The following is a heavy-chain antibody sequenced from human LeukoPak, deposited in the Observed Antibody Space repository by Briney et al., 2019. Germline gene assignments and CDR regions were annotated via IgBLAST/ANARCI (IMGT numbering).Heavy chain of an antibody. Sequence: SETLSLTCTVSGGSISSGDYYWSWIRQPPGKGLEWIGYIYYSGSTYYNLSLKSRVTISVDTSKNQFSLKLSSETAADTAVYYCARTTMKVPLFDYWGQGTLVTVSS. J-gene: IGHJ4*02. CDR1: GGSISSGDYY. V-gene: IGHV4-30-4*08. CDR2: IYYSGST. CDR3: ARTTMKVPLFDY. D-gene: IGHD3-22*01.